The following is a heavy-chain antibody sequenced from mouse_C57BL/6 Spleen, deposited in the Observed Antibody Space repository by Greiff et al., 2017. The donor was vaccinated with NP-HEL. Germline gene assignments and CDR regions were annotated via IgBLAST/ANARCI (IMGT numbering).Heavy chain of an antibody. V-gene: IGHV1-63*01. CDR2: IYPGGGYT. CDR3: AISYGSSYNY. J-gene: IGHJ2*01. Sequence: VKLQESGAELVRPGTSVKMSCKASGYTFTNYWIGWAKQRPGHGLEWIGDIYPGGGYTNYNEKFKGKATLTADKSSSTAYMQFSSLTSEDSAIYYCAISYGSSYNYWGQGTTLTVSS. CDR1: GYTFTNYW. D-gene: IGHD1-1*01.